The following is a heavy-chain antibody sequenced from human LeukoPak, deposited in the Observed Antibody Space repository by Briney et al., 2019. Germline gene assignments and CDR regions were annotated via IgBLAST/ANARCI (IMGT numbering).Heavy chain of an antibody. V-gene: IGHV3-15*01. J-gene: IGHJ4*02. D-gene: IGHD1-1*01. CDR3: AKGRTTALFDY. Sequence: GGSLRLSCAASGFTFSNAWMSWVRQAPGKGLEWVGRIKSKTDGGTTDYAAPVKGRFTISRDDSKNTLYLQMNSLKTEDTAVYYCAKGRTTALFDYWGQGTLVTVSS. CDR2: IKSKTDGGTT. CDR1: GFTFSNAW.